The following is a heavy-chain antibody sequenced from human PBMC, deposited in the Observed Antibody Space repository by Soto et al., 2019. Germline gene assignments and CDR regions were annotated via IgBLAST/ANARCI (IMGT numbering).Heavy chain of an antibody. J-gene: IGHJ6*02. CDR2: IIRIFGTP. V-gene: IGHV1-69*12. D-gene: IGHD3-10*01. Sequence: QVQLVQSGAEVKKPGSSVKVSCKASGGTFSSYAINWLRQAPGQGLEWMGGIIRIFGTPDYAQRFQGRVTITADESTSTAYMELSSLSSEDTAVDYCARQGSNEYYYYGMDVWGQGTTVTVSS. CDR1: GGTFSSYA. CDR3: ARQGSNEYYYYGMDV.